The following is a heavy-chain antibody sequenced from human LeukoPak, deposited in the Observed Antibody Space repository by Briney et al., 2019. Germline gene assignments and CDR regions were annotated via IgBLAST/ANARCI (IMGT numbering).Heavy chain of an antibody. Sequence: SVKVSCKASGGTFSSYSINWVRQVPGQGLEWMGGIIPIFGTVKYAHKFQGRVTTTADESTSTAYLDLRALTSDDSALYYCARDDSGTRRGWFEHWGQGTLVTVSS. D-gene: IGHD4-17*01. CDR2: IIPIFGTV. J-gene: IGHJ5*01. V-gene: IGHV1-69*01. CDR3: ARDDSGTRRGWFEH. CDR1: GGTFSSYS.